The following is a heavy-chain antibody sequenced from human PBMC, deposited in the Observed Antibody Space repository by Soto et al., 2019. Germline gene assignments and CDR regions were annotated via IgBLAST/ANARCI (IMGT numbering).Heavy chain of an antibody. CDR1: GSTFSSYA. Sequence: QVQLVESGGGVAQPGRSLRLSCAASGSTFSSYAMHWVRQAPGKGLEWVAVIWYDGSNEDYADSVKGRFTISRDNSKNALFLLMSSRRVEDTAVYYCAREETGTFDRWGQGTLVTVSS. J-gene: IGHJ4*02. D-gene: IGHD1-1*01. CDR2: IWYDGSNE. V-gene: IGHV3-33*01. CDR3: AREETGTFDR.